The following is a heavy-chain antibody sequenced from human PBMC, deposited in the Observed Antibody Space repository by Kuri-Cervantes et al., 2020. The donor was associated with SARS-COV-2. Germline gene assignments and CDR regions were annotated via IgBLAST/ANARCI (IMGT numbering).Heavy chain of an antibody. V-gene: IGHV3-64D*08. D-gene: IGHD6-19*01. CDR2: ISSNGGST. CDR1: GFTFSSYA. J-gene: IGHJ4*02. Sequence: GESLKISCSASGFTFSSYAMHLVRQAPGKGLEYVSAISSNGGSTYYADSVKGRFTISRDNSKNTLYLQMSSLRAEDTAVYYCVRSGAVAGTFDYWGQGTLVTVSS. CDR3: VRSGAVAGTFDY.